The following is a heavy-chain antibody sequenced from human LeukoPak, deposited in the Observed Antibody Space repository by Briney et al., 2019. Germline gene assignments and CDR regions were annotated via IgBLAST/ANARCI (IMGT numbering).Heavy chain of an antibody. CDR2: IYGGVGT. Sequence: GGSLRVSCAASGFTVSSNYMSWVRQAPGKGLEWVSVIYGGVGTYYADSVKDRFTISRDDSKNTLYLQMNSLRAEDTAVYYCASKLNYWGQGTLVTVSS. V-gene: IGHV3-53*01. D-gene: IGHD1-7*01. CDR3: ASKLNY. CDR1: GFTVSSNY. J-gene: IGHJ4*02.